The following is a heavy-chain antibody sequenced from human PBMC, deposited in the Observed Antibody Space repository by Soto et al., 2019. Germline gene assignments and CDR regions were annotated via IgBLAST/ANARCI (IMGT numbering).Heavy chain of an antibody. CDR2: IYHSGNT. CDR3: ARVDSSSWNGVLDY. D-gene: IGHD6-13*01. CDR1: GGSVSSGDYY. V-gene: IGHV4-30-4*01. J-gene: IGHJ4*02. Sequence: PSETLSLTCTVSGGSVSSGDYYWSWIRQPPGKGLEWIGNIYHSGNTYYNPSLKSRVIISVDTSKNQFSLKLTSVTAEDTAVYYCARVDSSSWNGVLDYGGRGTLVTVSS.